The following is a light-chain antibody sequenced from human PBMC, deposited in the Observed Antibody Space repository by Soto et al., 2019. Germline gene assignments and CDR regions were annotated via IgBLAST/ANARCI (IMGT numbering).Light chain of an antibody. J-gene: IGKJ2*01. CDR3: QQYNSLYT. Sequence: EIVLTQSPGTLSLSPGERATLSCRASQSVSSSYLAWYQQKPGQAPRLLIYGASSRATGIPDRFSGSGSETEFTLTISSLQADDSATYYCQQYNSLYTFGQGTKV. CDR2: GAS. CDR1: QSVSSSY. V-gene: IGKV3-20*01.